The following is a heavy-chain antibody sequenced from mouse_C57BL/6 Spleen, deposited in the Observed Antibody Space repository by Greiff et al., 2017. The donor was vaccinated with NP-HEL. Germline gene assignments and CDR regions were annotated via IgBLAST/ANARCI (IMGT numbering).Heavy chain of an antibody. CDR3: ARYLSYYAMDY. D-gene: IGHD6-2*01. Sequence: QVQLQQPGAELVMPGASVKLSCKASGYTFTSYWMHWVKQRPGQGLEWIGEIDPSDSYTNSNQKFKGKSTLTVDKSSSTAYMQLSSLTAEDSAVYYCARYLSYYAMDYWGQGTSVTVSS. CDR1: GYTFTSYW. J-gene: IGHJ4*01. CDR2: IDPSDSYT. V-gene: IGHV1-69*01.